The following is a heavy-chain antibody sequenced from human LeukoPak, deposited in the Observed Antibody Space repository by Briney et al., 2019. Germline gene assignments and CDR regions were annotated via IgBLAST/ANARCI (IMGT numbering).Heavy chain of an antibody. CDR1: GYTFTSYG. D-gene: IGHD2-21*02. CDR3: ARLVVVTAIGGNYFDY. Sequence: ASVKVSCKASGYTFTSYGISWVRQAPGQGLEWMGWISAYNGNTNYAQKLQGRVTMTTDTSTSTAYMELRSLRSDDTAVYYCARLVVVTAIGGNYFDYWGQGTLVTVSS. CDR2: ISAYNGNT. V-gene: IGHV1-18*01. J-gene: IGHJ4*02.